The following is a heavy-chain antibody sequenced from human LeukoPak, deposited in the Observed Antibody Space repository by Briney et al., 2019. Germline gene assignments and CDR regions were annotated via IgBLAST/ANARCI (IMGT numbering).Heavy chain of an antibody. Sequence: GGSLRLSCAASGFTFTTYWMHWVRHAPGKGLVWVSRINGTGSSSNYADSVKGRFTISRDNARNTLYLQMNSLRAEDTALYYCARTSPTSHFDFWGQGTLVTVSS. V-gene: IGHV3-74*01. CDR2: INGTGSSS. J-gene: IGHJ4*02. CDR1: GFTFTTYW. CDR3: ARTSPTSHFDF. D-gene: IGHD3-16*01.